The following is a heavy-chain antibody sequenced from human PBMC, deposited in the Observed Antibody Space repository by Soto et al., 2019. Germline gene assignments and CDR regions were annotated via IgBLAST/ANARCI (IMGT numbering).Heavy chain of an antibody. CDR1: GYTFTSNS. D-gene: IGHD2-21*02. CDR2: INPSGGYT. V-gene: IGHV1-46*03. Sequence: GTSAKASCXESGYTFTSNSLNWLRQDPGQGLEWLGIINPSGGYTTYTQRFLGRVTMTSDTSTSTVHTELGSLTSEDTAVYYFARGGGIVVVTAPYDYWVQGTLVTVSS. CDR3: ARGGGIVVVTAPYDY. J-gene: IGHJ4*02.